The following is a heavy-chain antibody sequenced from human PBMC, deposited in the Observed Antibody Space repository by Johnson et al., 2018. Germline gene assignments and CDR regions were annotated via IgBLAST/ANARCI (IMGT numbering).Heavy chain of an antibody. J-gene: IGHJ3*02. D-gene: IGHD4-17*01. CDR3: AAGDFSDYAHGFEI. V-gene: IGHV1-58*01. Sequence: QLVQSGPEVKKPGTSVRVSCKASGFTFSTSAVQWVRQARGQRLQWIGWIVVGSGNKNYAPELQERVSITRDFSTGTAYMELSSLRSEDTAIYYCAAGDFSDYAHGFEIWGQGTMVTVSS. CDR1: GFTFSTSA. CDR2: IVVGSGNK.